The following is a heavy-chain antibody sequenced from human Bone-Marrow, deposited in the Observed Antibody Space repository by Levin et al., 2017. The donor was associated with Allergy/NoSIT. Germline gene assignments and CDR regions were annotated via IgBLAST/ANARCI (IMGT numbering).Heavy chain of an antibody. CDR1: GGSISRYY. D-gene: IGHD1-1*01. CDR2: IYYSGST. CDR3: ARGEVSTGIDVFDH. J-gene: IGHJ4*02. Sequence: TSSETLSLTCSVSGGSISRYYWSWIRQPPGKGLEWIGSIYYSGSTNFNPSLKSRVTMSVDTSKNQFSLKVSSVTAADTAVFYCARGEVSTGIDVFDHWGQGTLVTVSS. V-gene: IGHV4-59*01.